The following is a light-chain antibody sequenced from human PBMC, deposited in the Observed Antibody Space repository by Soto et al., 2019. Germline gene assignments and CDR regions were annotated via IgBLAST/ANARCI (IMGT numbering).Light chain of an antibody. Sequence: QPVLTQPPSASGTPGQRVTISCSGSSSNIGSNYVYWYQQLPGTAPKLLIYRNNKRPSGVPDRFSGSKSGTSASRAISGLRSEDEADYYCAAWDDSLSALVVFGGGTKLTVL. V-gene: IGLV1-47*01. CDR1: SSNIGSNY. CDR2: RNN. CDR3: AAWDDSLSALVV. J-gene: IGLJ2*01.